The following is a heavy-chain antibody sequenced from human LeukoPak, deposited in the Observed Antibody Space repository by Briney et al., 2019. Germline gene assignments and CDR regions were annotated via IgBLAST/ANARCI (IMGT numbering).Heavy chain of an antibody. CDR1: GFTFSSYG. Sequence: GGSLRLSCAASGFTFSSYGTHWVRQAPGKGLEWVAVIWYDGSNIFYADSVKGRFTISRDNSKNTLYLQMDSLRAEDTAVYYCARIRSSGWYEADYWGQGTLVTVSS. CDR2: IWYDGSNI. J-gene: IGHJ4*02. V-gene: IGHV3-33*08. CDR3: ARIRSSGWYEADY. D-gene: IGHD6-13*01.